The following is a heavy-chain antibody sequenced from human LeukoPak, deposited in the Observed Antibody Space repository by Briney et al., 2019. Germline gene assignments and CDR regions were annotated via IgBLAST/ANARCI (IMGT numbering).Heavy chain of an antibody. J-gene: IGHJ4*02. CDR3: ARKSFLFESQYFDY. D-gene: IGHD3-10*02. CDR1: GFTFSSYE. Sequence: GGSLRLSCAASGFTFSSYEMNWVRQAPGKGLEWVSYISSSGSTIYYADSVKGRFTISRDNAKNSLYLQMNSLRAEDTAVYYCARKSFLFESQYFDYWGQGTLVTVPS. V-gene: IGHV3-48*03. CDR2: ISSSGSTI.